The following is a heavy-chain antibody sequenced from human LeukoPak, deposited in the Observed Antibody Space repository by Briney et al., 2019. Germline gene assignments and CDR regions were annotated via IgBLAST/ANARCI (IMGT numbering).Heavy chain of an antibody. CDR3: ARVSQFYDSSGYYYYYGMDV. V-gene: IGHV2-70*01. J-gene: IGHJ6*02. D-gene: IGHD3-22*01. CDR2: IDWDDDK. Sequence: SGPALVKPTQTLTLTCTFSGFSLSTSGMCVSWIRQPPGKALEWLALIDWDDDKYYSTSLKTRLTISKDTSKTQVVLTMTNMDPVDTATSYCARVSQFYDSSGYYYYYGMDVWGQGTPVTVSS. CDR1: GFSLSTSGMC.